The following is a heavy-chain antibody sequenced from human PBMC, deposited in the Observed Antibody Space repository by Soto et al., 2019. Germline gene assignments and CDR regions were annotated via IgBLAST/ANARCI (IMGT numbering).Heavy chain of an antibody. J-gene: IGHJ5*02. CDR2: ISAYNGNT. Sequence: QVQLVQSGAEVKKPGASVKVSCKASGYTFIRYGISWVRQAPGQGLEWMGWISAYNGNTNYAQKLKGRVTMTTDTSTSTAYMEVRSLRSDDTAVYYCARDVGHYGGNSGWADRGAWGQGTLVTVSS. V-gene: IGHV1-18*01. CDR3: ARDVGHYGGNSGWADRGA. CDR1: GYTFIRYG. D-gene: IGHD4-17*01.